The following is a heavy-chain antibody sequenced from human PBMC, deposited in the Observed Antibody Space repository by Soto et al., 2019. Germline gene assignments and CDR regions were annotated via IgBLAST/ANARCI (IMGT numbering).Heavy chain of an antibody. CDR3: AKDFTYSSSWYRVRYYYYGMDV. Sequence: PGWSLRLSCAASGFTFSSYSMNWVRQAPGKGLEWVSSISSSSSYIYYADSVKGRFTISRDNAKNSLYLQMNSLRAEDTAVYYCAKDFTYSSSWYRVRYYYYGMDVWGPGTKVTVSS. CDR1: GFTFSSYS. CDR2: ISSSSSYI. V-gene: IGHV3-21*01. D-gene: IGHD6-13*01. J-gene: IGHJ6*02.